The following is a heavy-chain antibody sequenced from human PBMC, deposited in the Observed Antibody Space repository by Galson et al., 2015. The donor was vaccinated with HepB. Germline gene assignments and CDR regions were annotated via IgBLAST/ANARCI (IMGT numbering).Heavy chain of an antibody. CDR3: ARRISLVRGIITKPDYYYGMDV. Sequence: CAASGFTFSAYGMHWVRQAPGKGLEWISYISATGTTIFYADSVKGRFTISRDNAKDSVYLQLDSLKAEDTAVYYCARRISLVRGIITKPDYYYGMDVWGQGTTVTVAS. D-gene: IGHD3-10*01. V-gene: IGHV3-48*04. CDR1: GFTFSAYG. CDR2: ISATGTTI. J-gene: IGHJ6*02.